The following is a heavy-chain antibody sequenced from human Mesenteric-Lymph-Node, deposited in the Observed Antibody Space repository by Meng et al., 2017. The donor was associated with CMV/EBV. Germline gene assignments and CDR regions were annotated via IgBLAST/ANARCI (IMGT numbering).Heavy chain of an antibody. D-gene: IGHD5-12*01. J-gene: IGHJ4*02. V-gene: IGHV3-21*01. Sequence: GESLKISCAASGFTFSSYSMNWVRQAPGKGLEWVSSISSSSSYIYYADSVKGRFTISRDNDKNSLYLQMNSLRAEDTAVYYCARGYGYDSSYWGQGTLVTVSS. CDR2: ISSSSSYI. CDR3: ARGYGYDSSY. CDR1: GFTFSSYS.